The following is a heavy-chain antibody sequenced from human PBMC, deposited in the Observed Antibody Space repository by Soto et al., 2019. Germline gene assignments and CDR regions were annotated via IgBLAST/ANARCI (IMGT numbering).Heavy chain of an antibody. Sequence: VKVACKASGGPLSSYAIIWVRQAPGQGLEWMGGIIPIFGTANYAQKFQGRVTITADESTSTAYMELSSLRSEDTAVYYCARDILRFSAYSYGPSYYGMDVWGQGTTVTVSS. J-gene: IGHJ6*02. CDR2: IIPIFGTA. CDR1: GGPLSSYA. D-gene: IGHD5-18*01. V-gene: IGHV1-69*01. CDR3: ARDILRFSAYSYGPSYYGMDV.